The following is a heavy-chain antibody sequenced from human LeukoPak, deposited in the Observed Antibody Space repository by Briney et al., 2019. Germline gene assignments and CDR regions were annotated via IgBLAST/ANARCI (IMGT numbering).Heavy chain of an antibody. V-gene: IGHV4-59*01. CDR1: GGSISTYY. Sequence: SETLSLTCTVSGGSISTYYWSWIRQSPGKGLEWIGYIYYSGSTSYNPSLKSRLTISIDTSKTQFYLKLSSVTAADTAVYYCARVVYSGSWGYFDYWGQGILVTVSS. J-gene: IGHJ4*02. CDR3: ARVVYSGSWGYFDY. CDR2: IYYSGST. D-gene: IGHD3-10*01.